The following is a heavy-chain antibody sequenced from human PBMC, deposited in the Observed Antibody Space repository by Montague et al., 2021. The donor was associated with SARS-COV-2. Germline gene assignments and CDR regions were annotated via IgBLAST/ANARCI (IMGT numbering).Heavy chain of an antibody. CDR3: ARDRITMIVVVDAFDI. D-gene: IGHD3-22*01. Sequence: SETLSLTCTVSGGSISSSSYYWGWIRQPPGKGLEWVGSIYYSGXTXYXXXXKXRVTISVDTSKNQFSLKLSSVTAAGTAVYYCARDRITMIVVVDAFDIWGQGTMVTVSS. V-gene: IGHV4-39*07. J-gene: IGHJ3*02. CDR2: IYYSGXT. CDR1: GGSISSSSYY.